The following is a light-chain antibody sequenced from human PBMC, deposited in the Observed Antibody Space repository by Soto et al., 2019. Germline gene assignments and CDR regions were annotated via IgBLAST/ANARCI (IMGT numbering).Light chain of an antibody. Sequence: QSALTQPPSASGSPGQSVTISCTGTSSDVGGYNYVSWYQQHPGKAPKLMIYEVSKRPSGVPDRFSGSKSGNTASLTVSGLQAEDEDDYYCSSYAGSSNSYVFGTGTKLTVL. CDR1: SSDVGGYNY. CDR3: SSYAGSSNSYV. V-gene: IGLV2-8*01. CDR2: EVS. J-gene: IGLJ1*01.